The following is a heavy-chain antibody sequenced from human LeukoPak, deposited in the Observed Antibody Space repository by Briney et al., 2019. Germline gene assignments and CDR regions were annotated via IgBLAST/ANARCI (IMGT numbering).Heavy chain of an antibody. J-gene: IGHJ4*02. V-gene: IGHV1-46*01. CDR1: GYTFTSYG. CDR2: INPSGGST. CDR3: ARATVTLFDY. Sequence: GASVKVSCKASGYTFTSYGFSWVRQAPGQGLEWMGIINPSGGSTSYAQKFQGRVTMTRDTSTSTVYMELSSLRSEDTAVYYCARATVTLFDYWGQGTLVTVSS. D-gene: IGHD4-17*01.